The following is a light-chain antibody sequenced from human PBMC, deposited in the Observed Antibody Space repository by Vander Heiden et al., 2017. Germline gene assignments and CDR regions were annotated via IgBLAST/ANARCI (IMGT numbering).Light chain of an antibody. CDR1: QSVRSSY. J-gene: IGKJ3*01. CDR3: QQYDSSPVFT. CDR2: GAS. V-gene: IGKV3-20*01. Sequence: EIVLTQSTGTLSLSPGERATLSCRASQSVRSSYLAWYQQKPGQAPRLLIYGASSRATGIPDRFSGSGSGTDFTLTISRLDSEDFAVYYCQQYDSSPVFTFGPGTKVNIK.